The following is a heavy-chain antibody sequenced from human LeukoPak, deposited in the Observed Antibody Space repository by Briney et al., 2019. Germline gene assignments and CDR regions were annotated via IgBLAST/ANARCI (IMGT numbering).Heavy chain of an antibody. Sequence: GGSLRLSCAVSGFTFSSYAMSWVRQAPGKGLEWVGFIRSKAYGGTTEYAASVKGRFTISRDDSKSIAYLQMNSLKTEDTAVYYCTRGYDFWSFWGQGTLVTVSS. D-gene: IGHD3-3*01. V-gene: IGHV3-49*04. CDR1: GFTFSSYA. CDR3: TRGYDFWSF. CDR2: IRSKAYGGTT. J-gene: IGHJ4*02.